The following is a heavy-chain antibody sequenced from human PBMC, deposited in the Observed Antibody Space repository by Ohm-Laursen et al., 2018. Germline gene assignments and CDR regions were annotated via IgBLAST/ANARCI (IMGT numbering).Heavy chain of an antibody. CDR2: ISSSSSTI. CDR1: GFTFSSYS. Sequence: SLRLSCAASGFTFSSYSMSWVRQAPGKGLEWVSYISSSSSTIYYADSVKGRFTISRDNAKNSLYLQMNSLRAEDTAVYYCARDPFWSDVAAPFRNPFPVHPTEKRDSSWGQGTMVTVSS. J-gene: IGHJ3*01. D-gene: IGHD3-3*01. CDR3: ARDPFWSDVAAPFRNPFPVHPTEKRDSS. V-gene: IGHV3-48*01.